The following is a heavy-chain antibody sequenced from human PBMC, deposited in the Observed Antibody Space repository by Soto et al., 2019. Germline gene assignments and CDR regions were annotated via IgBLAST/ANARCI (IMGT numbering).Heavy chain of an antibody. CDR1: GFTFSGYT. V-gene: IGHV3-48*01. D-gene: IGHD5-12*01. Sequence: GSLRLSCAASGFTFSGYTMNWVRQAPGKGLEWVSYISSSSSTIYYTGSVKGRFTISRDNSMNTLYLQLNSLRAEDTAMYYCAKRARGYSLSFVDSWGQGALVTVSS. J-gene: IGHJ5*01. CDR2: ISSSSSTI. CDR3: AKRARGYSLSFVDS.